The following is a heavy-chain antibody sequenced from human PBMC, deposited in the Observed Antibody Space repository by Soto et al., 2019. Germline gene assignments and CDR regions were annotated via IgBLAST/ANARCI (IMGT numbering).Heavy chain of an antibody. CDR3: TTAPNIGGYYDSTHPDAFDI. CDR2: IKSKTDGGTT. Sequence: PGGSLRLSCAASGFTFSNAWMGWVRQAPGKGLEWVGRIKSKTDGGTTDYAAPVNGRFTISRDDSKNTLYLQMNSLKTEDTAVYYCTTAPNIGGYYDSTHPDAFDIWGQGTMVTVSS. J-gene: IGHJ3*02. CDR1: GFTFSNAW. V-gene: IGHV3-15*01. D-gene: IGHD3-22*01.